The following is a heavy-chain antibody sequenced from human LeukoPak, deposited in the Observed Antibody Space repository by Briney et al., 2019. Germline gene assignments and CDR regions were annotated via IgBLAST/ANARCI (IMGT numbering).Heavy chain of an antibody. D-gene: IGHD4-23*01. Sequence: ASVKVSCKASGYTFTSYGISWVRQAPGQGLEWMGWISAYNGNTNYAQKLQGRVTMTTDTSTSTAYMELSSLRSEDTAVYYCASRGDYGGLFDYWGQGTLVTVSS. CDR2: ISAYNGNT. J-gene: IGHJ4*02. CDR1: GYTFTSYG. V-gene: IGHV1-18*01. CDR3: ASRGDYGGLFDY.